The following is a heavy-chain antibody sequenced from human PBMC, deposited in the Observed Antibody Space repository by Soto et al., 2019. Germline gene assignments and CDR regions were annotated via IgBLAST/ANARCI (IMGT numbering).Heavy chain of an antibody. CDR1: GGSVTSGDYY. V-gene: IGHV4-30-4*01. Sequence: PSETLSLTCTVSGGSVTSGDYYWSWIRQPPGKGLEWLGYIYHSGSTYYSPSLKSRVTMSLDTSKNHFSLRLNSVTAADTAVYYCAGDTVVHIPLVTHHYWGQADLLTVSS. J-gene: IGHJ4*02. D-gene: IGHD3-10*01. CDR2: IYHSGST. CDR3: AGDTVVHIPLVTHHY.